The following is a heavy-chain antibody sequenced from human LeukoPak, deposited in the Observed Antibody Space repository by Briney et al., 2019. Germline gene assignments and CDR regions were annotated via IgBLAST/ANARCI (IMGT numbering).Heavy chain of an antibody. D-gene: IGHD4-23*01. V-gene: IGHV3-30*04. CDR2: ISSDGNKI. J-gene: IGHJ4*02. CDR1: GFTFSNYA. Sequence: PGGSLRLSCAASGFTFSNYAMHWVRQAPGKGLGWVAVISSDGNKIYYADSVKGRFTISRDNSKNTLYLEMNSLRPEDTALYYCARGAHRRDDYGGFFDYWGQGTLVTVSS. CDR3: ARGAHRRDDYGGFFDY.